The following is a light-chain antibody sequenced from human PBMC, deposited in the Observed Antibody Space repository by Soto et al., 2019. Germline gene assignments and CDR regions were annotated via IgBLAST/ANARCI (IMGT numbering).Light chain of an antibody. Sequence: QSVLNQPPSVSGTPGQSVTISCTGTSSDVGSYNRVSWYQQPPGKAPKLIIYEVTNRPSGVPVRFSGSKSANMASLTISGLQAEDEADYYCASYASSRVWVFGGGTKLTVL. CDR1: SSDVGSYNR. CDR3: ASYASSRVWV. J-gene: IGLJ3*02. V-gene: IGLV2-18*02. CDR2: EVT.